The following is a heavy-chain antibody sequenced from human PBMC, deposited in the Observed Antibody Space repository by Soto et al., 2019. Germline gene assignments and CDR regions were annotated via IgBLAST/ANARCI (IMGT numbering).Heavy chain of an antibody. J-gene: IGHJ3*01. V-gene: IGHV4-31*03. D-gene: IGHD1-7*01. CDR3: ANYPEAFAFDF. Sequence: QVQLQESGPGLVKPSQTLSLTCTVSGGSISSGGYYWSWIRQHPGKGLEWIGYIYYSGSTYYNPSLKGRVNLTGNTAKDQVSLEAGFWAAGGPAVVYWANYPEAFAFDFWGQGT. CDR1: GGSISSGGYY. CDR2: IYYSGST.